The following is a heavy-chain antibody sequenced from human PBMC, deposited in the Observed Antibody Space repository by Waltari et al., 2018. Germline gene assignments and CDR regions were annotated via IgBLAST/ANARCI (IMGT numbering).Heavy chain of an antibody. CDR2: ISASGGT. CDR3: ARGPAYYFDY. CDR1: GITFSSYT. J-gene: IGHJ4*02. V-gene: IGHV3-23*01. Sequence: EVQLLESGGGLVQPGGSLTLSCAASGITFSSYTMRWVRQAPGKLLEWVSTISASGGTFYADSVKGRFTVSRDSSKNTLSLQMNSLRAEDTAVYYCARGPAYYFDYWDQGTLVTVSS.